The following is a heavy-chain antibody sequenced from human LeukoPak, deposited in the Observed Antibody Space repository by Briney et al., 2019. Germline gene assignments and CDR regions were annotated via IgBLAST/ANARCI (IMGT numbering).Heavy chain of an antibody. Sequence: PGGSLRLSCAASGFTFSSYAMSWVRQAPGKGLEWVSAISGSGGSTYYADSVKGRFTISRDNSKNTLYLQMNSLRAEDTAVYYCAKEILARYDFWSGYPHHDAFDIWGQGTMVTVSS. CDR1: GFTFSSYA. J-gene: IGHJ3*02. D-gene: IGHD3-3*01. V-gene: IGHV3-23*01. CDR3: AKEILARYDFWSGYPHHDAFDI. CDR2: ISGSGGST.